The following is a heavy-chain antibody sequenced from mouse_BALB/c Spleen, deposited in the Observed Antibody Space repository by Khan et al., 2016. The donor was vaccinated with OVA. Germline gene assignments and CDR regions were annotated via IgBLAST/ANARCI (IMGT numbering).Heavy chain of an antibody. CDR3: PTSAYYGYYDY. D-gene: IGHD2-3*01. V-gene: IGHV1S137*01. J-gene: IGHJ2*01. CDR1: GYTFTDYA. Sequence: QVRLQQSGPELVRPGVSVKISCKGSGYTFTDYAMYWVKQSHAESLEWIGLISTYSGNTNYNQKFKGKATITVDKSSTTAYMELARLTSEDSAICYCPTSAYYGYYDYVGQGTTLTVSS. CDR2: ISTYSGNT.